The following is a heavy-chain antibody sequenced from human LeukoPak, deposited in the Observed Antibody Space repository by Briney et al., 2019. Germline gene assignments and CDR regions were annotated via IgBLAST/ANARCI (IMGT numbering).Heavy chain of an antibody. Sequence: ASVKVSCKASGGTFSSYAISWVRQAPGQGLEWMGGIIPIFGTANYAQKFQGRVTITADESTSTAYMELSSLRSEDTAVYYCARDLDSSSRGGYYYGMDVWGKGTTVTVSS. CDR1: GGTFSSYA. CDR2: IIPIFGTA. D-gene: IGHD6-13*01. J-gene: IGHJ6*04. CDR3: ARDLDSSSRGGYYYGMDV. V-gene: IGHV1-69*01.